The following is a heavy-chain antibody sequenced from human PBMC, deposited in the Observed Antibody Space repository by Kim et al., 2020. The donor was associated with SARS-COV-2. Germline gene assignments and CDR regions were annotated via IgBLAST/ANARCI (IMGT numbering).Heavy chain of an antibody. Sequence: YYNPSLKSRVTISVDTSKNQFSLKLSSVTAADTAVYYGARLRATLNWFDPWGQGTLVTVSS. V-gene: IGHV4-39*01. J-gene: IGHJ5*02. CDR3: ARLRATLNWFDP.